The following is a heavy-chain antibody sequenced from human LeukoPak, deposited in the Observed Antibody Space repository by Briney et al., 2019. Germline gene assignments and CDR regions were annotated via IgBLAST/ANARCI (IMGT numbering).Heavy chain of an antibody. CDR3: ARDQPRKSGFDP. J-gene: IGHJ5*02. D-gene: IGHD1-14*01. V-gene: IGHV3-9*01. Sequence: GGSLRLSCAASGFTFHDYAMHWVRQAPGKGLEWVSGISWHSGSIGYADSVRGRFTISRDNAKNSLYLQMNSLRAEDTAVYYCARDQPRKSGFDPWGQGTLVTVSS. CDR1: GFTFHDYA. CDR2: ISWHSGSI.